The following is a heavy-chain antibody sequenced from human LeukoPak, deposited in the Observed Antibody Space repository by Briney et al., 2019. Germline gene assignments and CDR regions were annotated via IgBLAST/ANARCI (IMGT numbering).Heavy chain of an antibody. D-gene: IGHD2-21*02. CDR2: IHYSGST. CDR3: ARGLGYCGGDCSSWFDP. Sequence: SETLSLTCTVSGGSISSYYWSWIRQPPGKGLEWIGYIHYSGSTNYNPSLKSRVTISVDTSKNQFSLKLSSVTAADTAVYYCARGLGYCGGDCSSWFDPWGQGTLVTVSS. CDR1: GGSISSYY. V-gene: IGHV4-59*01. J-gene: IGHJ5*02.